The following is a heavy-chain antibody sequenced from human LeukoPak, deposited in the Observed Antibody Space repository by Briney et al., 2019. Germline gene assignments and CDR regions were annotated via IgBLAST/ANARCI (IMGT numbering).Heavy chain of an antibody. J-gene: IGHJ4*02. CDR1: GGSISSSSYY. CDR3: ARNYDFWSGRGYFDY. V-gene: IGHV4-39*01. Sequence: PSETLSLTCTVSGGSISSSSYYWGWIRQPPGKGLEWIGSIYYSGSTYYYPSLKSRVTISVDTSKNQFSLKLSSVTAADTAVYYCARNYDFWSGRGYFDYWGQGTLVTVSS. D-gene: IGHD3-3*01. CDR2: IYYSGST.